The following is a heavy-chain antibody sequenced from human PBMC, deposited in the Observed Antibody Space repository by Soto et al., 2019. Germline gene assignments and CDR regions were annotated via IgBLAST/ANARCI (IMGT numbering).Heavy chain of an antibody. Sequence: ASVKVSCKASGYTFASYGISWVRQAPGQGLEWMGWISAYNGNTNYAQKLQGRVTMTTDTSTSTAYMELRSLRSDDTAVYYCARVSFMITFGGVIVNDAFDIWG. D-gene: IGHD3-16*02. CDR1: GYTFASYG. CDR2: ISAYNGNT. V-gene: IGHV1-18*01. J-gene: IGHJ3*02. CDR3: ARVSFMITFGGVIVNDAFDI.